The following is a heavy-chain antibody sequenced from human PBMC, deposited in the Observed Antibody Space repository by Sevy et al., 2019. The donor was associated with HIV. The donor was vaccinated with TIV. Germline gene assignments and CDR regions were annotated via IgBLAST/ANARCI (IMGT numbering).Heavy chain of an antibody. Sequence: GGSLRLSCAASRFTFSNVWTSWVRQASGKGLEWVGRIRSKSEGGTTYYAAPVKGRFSISRDESSDTLYLQMNSLKTEDTAVYYCTTMMRLYGDPNFWYFDLWGRGTLVTVSS. J-gene: IGHJ2*01. CDR3: TTMMRLYGDPNFWYFDL. V-gene: IGHV3-15*01. CDR2: IRSKSEGGTT. CDR1: RFTFSNVW. D-gene: IGHD4-17*01.